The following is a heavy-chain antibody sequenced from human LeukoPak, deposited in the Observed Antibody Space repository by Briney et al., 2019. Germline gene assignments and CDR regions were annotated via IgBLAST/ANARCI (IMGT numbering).Heavy chain of an antibody. Sequence: PSETLSLTCAVYGGSFSGYYWSWIRQPPGKGLEWIGEINHSGSTNYNPSLKSRVAISVDTSKNQFSLKLSSVTAADTAVYYCATRDRYSIVWSDYYYMDVWGKGTTVTISS. CDR1: GGSFSGYY. J-gene: IGHJ6*03. D-gene: IGHD3-16*01. CDR2: INHSGST. CDR3: ATRDRYSIVWSDYYYMDV. V-gene: IGHV4-34*01.